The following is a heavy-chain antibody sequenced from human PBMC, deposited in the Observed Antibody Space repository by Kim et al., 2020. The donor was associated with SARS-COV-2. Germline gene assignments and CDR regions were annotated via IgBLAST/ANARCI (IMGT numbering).Heavy chain of an antibody. CDR3: ARDLRWFGRDGDFDY. J-gene: IGHJ4*02. CDR1: GFTFSSYW. Sequence: GGSLRLSCAASGFTFSSYWMSWVRQAPGKGLEWVANIKQDGSEKYYVDSVKGRFTISRDNAKNSLYLQMNSLRAEDTAVYYCARDLRWFGRDGDFDYWGQGTLVTVSS. CDR2: IKQDGSEK. D-gene: IGHD3-10*01. V-gene: IGHV3-7*03.